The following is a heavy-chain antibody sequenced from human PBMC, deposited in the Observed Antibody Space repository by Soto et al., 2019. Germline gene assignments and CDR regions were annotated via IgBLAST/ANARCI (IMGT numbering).Heavy chain of an antibody. D-gene: IGHD3-16*01. CDR1: GDSITSNSYF. CDR2: IYYSGTT. J-gene: IGHJ6*02. V-gene: IGHV4-39*01. CDR3: AGHYDYVWGSGLMDV. Sequence: SETLSLTCTVSGDSITSNSYFWAWIRQPPGKGLEWIGSIYYSGTTYYNPSLKSRVTISVDRSKNQFSLKLSSVTAADTAVYYCAGHYDYVWGSGLMDVWGQGTTVTVSS.